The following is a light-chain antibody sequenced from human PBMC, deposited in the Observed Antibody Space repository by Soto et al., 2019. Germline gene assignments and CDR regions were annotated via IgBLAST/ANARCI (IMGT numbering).Light chain of an antibody. V-gene: IGKV1-39*01. Sequence: DIQMTQSPSSLSASVGDRVTITCRASQSISSYLNWYQQKPGKAPKLLIYAASSLQSGVPSRFSGSGSGTDFTLTTSSLRPEHFATYYCKQSYSTPRTFGQRTKLEIK. J-gene: IGKJ2*01. CDR1: QSISSY. CDR3: KQSYSTPRT. CDR2: AAS.